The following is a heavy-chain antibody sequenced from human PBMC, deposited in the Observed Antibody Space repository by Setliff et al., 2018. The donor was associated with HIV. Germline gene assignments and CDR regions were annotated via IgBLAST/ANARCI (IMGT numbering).Heavy chain of an antibody. Sequence: SETLSLTCTVSGGSVGSSSYYWAWIRQPPGKGLEWIGSIYYTGNTKYNPSLESRVTFSIDTSKNQFSLKLSSVTAADTAVYYCARDNSYYYGSGSHYWYGMDVWGQGTTVTVSS. V-gene: IGHV4-39*07. CDR3: ARDNSYYYGSGSHYWYGMDV. J-gene: IGHJ6*01. D-gene: IGHD3-10*01. CDR1: GGSVGSSSYY. CDR2: IYYTGNT.